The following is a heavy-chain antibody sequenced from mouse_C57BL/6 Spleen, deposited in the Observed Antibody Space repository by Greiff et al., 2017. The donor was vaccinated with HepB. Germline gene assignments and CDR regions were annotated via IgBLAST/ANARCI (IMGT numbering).Heavy chain of an antibody. D-gene: IGHD2-3*01. V-gene: IGHV1-85*01. CDR3: ARKGGLYDSSWFAY. CDR2: IYPRDGST. J-gene: IGHJ3*01. CDR1: GYTFTSYD. Sequence: QVQLKQSGPELVKPGASVKLSCKASGYTFTSYDINWVKQRPGQGLEWIGWIYPRDGSTKYNEKFKGKATLTVDTSSSTAYMELHSLTSEDSAVYFCARKGGLYDSSWFAYWGQGTLVTVSA.